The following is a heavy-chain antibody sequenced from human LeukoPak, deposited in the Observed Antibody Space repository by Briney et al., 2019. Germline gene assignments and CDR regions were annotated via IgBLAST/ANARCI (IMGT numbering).Heavy chain of an antibody. CDR3: ERVHYGSGSYYTAAYYYGMDV. D-gene: IGHD3-10*01. CDR2: IYYSGST. J-gene: IGHJ6*02. V-gene: IGHV4-59*01. Sequence: SETLSLTFTVSGGSISRYYWSWIRQPPGKGLEWIGYIYYSGSTNYNPSLKSRVTISVDTSKNQFSLKLSSVTAADTAVYYCERVHYGSGSYYTAAYYYGMDVWGQGTTVTVSS. CDR1: GGSISRYY.